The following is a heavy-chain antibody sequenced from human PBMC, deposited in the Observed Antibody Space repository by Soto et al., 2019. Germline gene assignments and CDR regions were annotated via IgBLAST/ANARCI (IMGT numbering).Heavy chain of an antibody. CDR3: AHSKDYSSRWYTLDFDY. CDR1: RFALSTSGVG. J-gene: IGHJ4*02. CDR2: IYWDDDK. V-gene: IGHV2-5*02. Sequence: QITLKESGPTLVKPTQTLTVTCTFSRFALSTSGVGVGWIRQPPEEALEWLALIYWDDDKRYSPSLKSRLTITKDTSKNQVVLTMTNVDPVDTATDYCAHSKDYSSRWYTLDFDYWGQGTLVTVSS. D-gene: IGHD6-13*01.